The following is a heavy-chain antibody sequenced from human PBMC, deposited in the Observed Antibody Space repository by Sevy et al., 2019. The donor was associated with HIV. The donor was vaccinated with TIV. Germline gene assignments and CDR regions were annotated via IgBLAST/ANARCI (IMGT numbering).Heavy chain of an antibody. CDR3: AREPPYYDILAGYSYGMDV. Sequence: SDTLSLTCTVSGGSISNYYWSWIRQPPGKGLEWIGYIYHTGITKNNPSLKSRVTLSVDTSKNQFSLKLSSVTAADTAVYYCAREPPYYDILAGYSYGMDVWGQGTTVTVSS. V-gene: IGHV4-59*01. D-gene: IGHD3-9*01. CDR1: GGSISNYY. CDR2: IYHTGIT. J-gene: IGHJ6*02.